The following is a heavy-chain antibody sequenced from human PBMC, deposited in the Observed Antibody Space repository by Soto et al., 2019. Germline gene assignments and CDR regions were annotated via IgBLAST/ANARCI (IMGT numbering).Heavy chain of an antibody. J-gene: IGHJ4*02. V-gene: IGHV1-69*13. CDR1: GGTFSSYA. CDR2: IIPIFGTA. D-gene: IGHD6-13*01. CDR3: ARASSSAYYFDY. Sequence: EASVKVSCKASGGTFSSYAISWVRQAPGQGLEWMGGIIPIFGTANYAQKFQGRVTITADESTGTAYMELSSLRSEDTAVYYCARASSSAYYFDYWGQGTLVTVSS.